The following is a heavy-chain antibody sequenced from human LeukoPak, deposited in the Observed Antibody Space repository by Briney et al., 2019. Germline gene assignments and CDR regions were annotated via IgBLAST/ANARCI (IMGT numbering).Heavy chain of an antibody. CDR3: SSNYDSSGYHAFDI. V-gene: IGHV1-2*02. J-gene: IGHJ3*02. D-gene: IGHD3-22*01. CDR1: GYTFTGYY. Sequence: ASAKVSCKASGYTFTGYYMHWVRQAPGQGLEWMAWINPKSGGANYERRFQGRVTVTRDTSISTAYMELRRLTSDDTAVYYCSSNYDSSGYHAFDIWGQGTLVTVSS. CDR2: INPKSGGA.